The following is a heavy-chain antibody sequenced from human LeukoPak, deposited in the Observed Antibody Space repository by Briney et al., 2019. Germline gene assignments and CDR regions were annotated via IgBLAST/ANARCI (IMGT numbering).Heavy chain of an antibody. V-gene: IGHV3-74*01. CDR3: AAQRGYAFDI. Sequence: PGGSLRLSCAASGFTFSGYWMHWVRQAPAKGLLWVSRISSDGSNTNYADSVKGGFTISRDNAKNTLYRQRNSLRAEDTAVYYCAAQRGYAFDIWGQRTMVTVSS. CDR1: GFTFSGYW. CDR2: ISSDGSNT. J-gene: IGHJ3*02.